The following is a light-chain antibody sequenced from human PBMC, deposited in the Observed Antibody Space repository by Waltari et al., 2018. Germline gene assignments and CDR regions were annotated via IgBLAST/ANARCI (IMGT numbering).Light chain of an antibody. CDR2: DTT. CDR3: LISWTDGRPQ. Sequence: QAVVTQEPSLTVSPGGTVNLTCGSSTGPVTSGHYPYWFQQKPGQAPRTLIYDTTDKHSWTPARFSGSLVGGKSTLTLSGAQADDEADYYCLISWTDGRPQFGGGTKLTVL. V-gene: IGLV7-46*01. J-gene: IGLJ2*01. CDR1: TGPVTSGHY.